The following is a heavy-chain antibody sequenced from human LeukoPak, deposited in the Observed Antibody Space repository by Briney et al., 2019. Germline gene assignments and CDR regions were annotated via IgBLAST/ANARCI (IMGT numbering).Heavy chain of an antibody. CDR3: ARGPQVGAFDL. Sequence: ASVKVSCKASGYTFTGYYMHWVRQAPGQGLEWMGWINPNSGGTNYAQKFQGWVTMTRDTSISTAYMELSSLRSEDTAVYYCARGPQVGAFDLWGQGTMVTVSS. CDR2: INPNSGGT. D-gene: IGHD1-26*01. CDR1: GYTFTGYY. V-gene: IGHV1-2*04. J-gene: IGHJ3*01.